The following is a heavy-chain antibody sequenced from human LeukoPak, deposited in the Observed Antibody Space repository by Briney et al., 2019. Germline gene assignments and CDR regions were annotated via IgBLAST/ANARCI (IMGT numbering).Heavy chain of an antibody. CDR1: GYSISSGYY. V-gene: IGHV4-38-2*02. Sequence: SETLSLTCTVSGYSISSGYYWGWIRQPPGKGLEWIGSIYHSGSTDYNPSLKSRVTISVDTSRNHFSLRLYSVTAADTAVYYCVRDRELAYWGQGILVTVSS. CDR2: IYHSGST. J-gene: IGHJ4*02. CDR3: VRDRELAY. D-gene: IGHD1-1*01.